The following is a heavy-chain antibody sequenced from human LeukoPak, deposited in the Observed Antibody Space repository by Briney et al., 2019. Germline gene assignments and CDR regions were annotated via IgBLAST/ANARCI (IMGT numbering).Heavy chain of an antibody. CDR2: ISSSSSYI. Sequence: GGSLRLSCAASGFTFSSYGMSWVRQAPGKGLEWVSSISSSSSYIYYADSVKGRFTISRDNAKNSLYPQMNSLRAEDTAVYYCARVGILTGYYIIDYWGQGTLVTVSS. J-gene: IGHJ4*02. V-gene: IGHV3-21*01. CDR3: ARVGILTGYYIIDY. D-gene: IGHD3-9*01. CDR1: GFTFSSYG.